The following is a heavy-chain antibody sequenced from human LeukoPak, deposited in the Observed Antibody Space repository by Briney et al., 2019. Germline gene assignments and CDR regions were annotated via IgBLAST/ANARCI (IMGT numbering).Heavy chain of an antibody. Sequence: WGSLRLSCAASGFTFSSYGMHWVRQAPGKGLQWVAVISYDGSNKYYADSVKGRFTISRDNSKNTLYLQMNSLRPEDTAVYYCAREGGISVLGTLDYWGQGTLVTVSS. CDR1: GFTFSSYG. CDR2: ISYDGSNK. V-gene: IGHV3-30*03. CDR3: AREGGISVLGTLDY. J-gene: IGHJ4*02. D-gene: IGHD6-19*01.